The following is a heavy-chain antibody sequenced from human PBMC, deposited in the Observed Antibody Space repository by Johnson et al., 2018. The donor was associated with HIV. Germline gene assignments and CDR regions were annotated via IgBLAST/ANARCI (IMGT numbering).Heavy chain of an antibody. CDR2: INWNGGST. CDR3: ARDFPLGYRWGNGFDI. V-gene: IGHV3-20*04. CDR1: RFTLDDYG. D-gene: IGHD5-18*01. J-gene: IGHJ3*02. Sequence: VQLVESGGGVVRPGGSLRLSCAASRFTLDDYGMNCVRQAPGKGLEWVSGINWNGGSTGYADSVKGRFTISRDNAKNSLYLQMNSLRAEDTALYYCARDFPLGYRWGNGFDIWGQGTMVTVSP.